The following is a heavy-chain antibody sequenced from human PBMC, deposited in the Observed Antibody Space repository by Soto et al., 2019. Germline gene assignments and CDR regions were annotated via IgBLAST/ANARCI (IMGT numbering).Heavy chain of an antibody. CDR2: ISAYNGNT. D-gene: IGHD6-19*01. Sequence: GAPVKVSCKASGYTFTSYGISWVRQAPGQGLEWMGWISAYNGNTNYAQKLQGRVTMTTDTSTSTAYMELRSLRSDDTAVYYCARDLGNIAVAGTLDYWGQGTLVTVSS. J-gene: IGHJ4*02. CDR3: ARDLGNIAVAGTLDY. CDR1: GYTFTSYG. V-gene: IGHV1-18*01.